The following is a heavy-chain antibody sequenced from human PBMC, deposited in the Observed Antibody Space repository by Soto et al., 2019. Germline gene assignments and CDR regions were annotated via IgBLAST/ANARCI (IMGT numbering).Heavy chain of an antibody. CDR2: IIPIFGTA. CDR3: AGRYCSGGSCYPIFDY. D-gene: IGHD2-15*01. V-gene: IGHV1-69*01. CDR1: GGTFSSYA. Sequence: QVQLVQSGAEVKKPGSSVKVSCKASGGTFSSYAIRWVRQAPGQGLEWMGGIIPIFGTANYAQKFQGRVTITADESTSTAYMELSSLRSEDTAVYYCAGRYCSGGSCYPIFDYWGQGTLVTVSS. J-gene: IGHJ4*02.